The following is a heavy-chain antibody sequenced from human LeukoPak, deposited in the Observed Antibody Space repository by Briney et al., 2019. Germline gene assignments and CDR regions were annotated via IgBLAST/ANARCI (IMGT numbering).Heavy chain of an antibody. CDR3: ASDHSGWLGLGY. V-gene: IGHV4-61*02. CDR2: IYAGGRS. J-gene: IGHJ4*02. Sequence: PSQTLSLTCTVSNVSISSGSHYWNWIRQPAGKGLEWIGRIYAGGRSNYNPSLRSRVTISVDTSKNQFSLRLSSVTATDTGVYYCASDHSGWLGLGYWGQGTLVTVSS. CDR1: NVSISSGSHY. D-gene: IGHD6-19*01.